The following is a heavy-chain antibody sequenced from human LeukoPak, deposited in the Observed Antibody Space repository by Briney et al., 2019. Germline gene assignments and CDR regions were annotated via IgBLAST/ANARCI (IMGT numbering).Heavy chain of an antibody. CDR1: GYTFTGYY. CDR3: ARTIFGVVFGAFDI. V-gene: IGHV1-2*02. J-gene: IGHJ3*02. D-gene: IGHD3-3*01. Sequence: ASVKVSCKASGYTFTGYYMHWVRQAPGQGLEWLGWISPNSGGTNYAQKFQGRVTMTRDTSISTAYMELSRLRSDDTAVYYCARTIFGVVFGAFDIWGQGTMVTVSS. CDR2: ISPNSGGT.